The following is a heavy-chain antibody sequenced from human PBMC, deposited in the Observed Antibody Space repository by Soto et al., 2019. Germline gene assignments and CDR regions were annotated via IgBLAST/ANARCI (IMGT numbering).Heavy chain of an antibody. D-gene: IGHD2-21*02. Sequence: ASVKVSCKASGYTFTSYGISWVRQAPGQGLEWMGWINPNSGGTNYAQKFQGWVTMTRDTSISTAYMELSRLRSDDTAVYYCARGIVVVTATPGGYYYYGMDVWGQGTTVTVS. CDR3: ARGIVVVTATPGGYYYYGMDV. J-gene: IGHJ6*02. CDR1: GYTFTSYG. V-gene: IGHV1-2*04. CDR2: INPNSGGT.